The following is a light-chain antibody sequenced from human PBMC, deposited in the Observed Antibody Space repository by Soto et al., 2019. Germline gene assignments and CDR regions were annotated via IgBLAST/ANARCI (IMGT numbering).Light chain of an antibody. J-gene: IGLJ2*01. V-gene: IGLV2-14*01. CDR3: RSYTKSRDVV. CDR2: DVS. Sequence: QSALTQPASVSGSPGQSITISCIGTSSDVGGYDYVSWYQQHPGKGPKLVIYDVSYRPSGVYNRFSGSKSGNTASLTISGLQAEDEADYYCRSYTKSRDVVVGGGTKLTVL. CDR1: SSDVGGYDY.